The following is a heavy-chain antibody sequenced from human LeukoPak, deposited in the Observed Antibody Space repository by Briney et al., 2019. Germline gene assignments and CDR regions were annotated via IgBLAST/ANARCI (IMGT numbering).Heavy chain of an antibody. Sequence: KPGGSLRLSCAASGFTFSSYSMNWVRQAPEKGLEWVSFISSSSSYIDYADSVKGRFTISRDNTKNSLFLQMNNLRAEDTAVYYRARRGYYYDSSGYYSYEGRDYWGQGTLVTVSS. CDR3: ARRGYYYDSSGYYSYEGRDY. V-gene: IGHV3-21*01. CDR2: ISSSSSYI. CDR1: GFTFSSYS. J-gene: IGHJ4*02. D-gene: IGHD3-22*01.